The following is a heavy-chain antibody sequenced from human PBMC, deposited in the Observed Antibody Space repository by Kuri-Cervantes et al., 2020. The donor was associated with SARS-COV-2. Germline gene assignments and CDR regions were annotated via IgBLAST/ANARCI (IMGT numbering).Heavy chain of an antibody. CDR2: ISSSSSYI. Sequence: GGSLRLSCAASGFTFSSYSMNWVRQAPGKGLEWLSSISSSSSYIYYADSVKGRFTISRDNAKNSLYLQMNSLRAEDTAVYYCAKVQVAYCGDDCSYLDYWGQGTLVTVSS. V-gene: IGHV3-21*01. J-gene: IGHJ4*02. CDR3: AKVQVAYCGDDCSYLDY. CDR1: GFTFSSYS. D-gene: IGHD2-21*01.